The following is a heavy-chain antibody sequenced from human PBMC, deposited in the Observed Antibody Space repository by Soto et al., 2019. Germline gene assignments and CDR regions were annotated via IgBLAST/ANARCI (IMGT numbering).Heavy chain of an antibody. D-gene: IGHD1-26*01. CDR2: ISSGGDTI. J-gene: IGHJ4*02. Sequence: GGSLRLSCAPSGFIFSAFEMNWVRQAPGKGLEWVSYISSGGDTIYYADSARGRFTISRDNAKNSLYLQINSLRAEDTAVYYCARSATPLYFLDYWGQGTLVTVSS. V-gene: IGHV3-48*03. CDR1: GFIFSAFE. CDR3: ARSATPLYFLDY.